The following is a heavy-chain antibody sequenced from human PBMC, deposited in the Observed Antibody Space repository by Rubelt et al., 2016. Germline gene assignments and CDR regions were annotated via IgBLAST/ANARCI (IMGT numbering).Heavy chain of an antibody. CDR1: GFSFSGHW. J-gene: IGHJ4*02. CDR2: SGSGGFT. Sequence: EVQLVESGGGLVQPGGSLRVSCTASGFSFSGHWMTWVRQAPGKGLEWVSVSGSGGFTSYADSVKGRFTISSDNSKNKLLLQMNSRAVDETAVYYCAKDVSGGYTGRLDYWGQGTLVTVSS. D-gene: IGHD5-12*01. V-gene: IGHV3-23*04. CDR3: AKDVSGGYTGRLDY.